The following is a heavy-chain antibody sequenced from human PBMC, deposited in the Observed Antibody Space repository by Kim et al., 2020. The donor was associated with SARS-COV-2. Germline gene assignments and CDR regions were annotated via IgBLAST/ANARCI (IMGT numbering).Heavy chain of an antibody. Sequence: KSRVTISVDTSKNQFSLKLSSVTAADTAVYYCARLRALFSSSWSQGEIDYWGQGTLVTVSS. D-gene: IGHD6-13*01. V-gene: IGHV4-39*01. CDR3: ARLRALFSSSWSQGEIDY. J-gene: IGHJ4*02.